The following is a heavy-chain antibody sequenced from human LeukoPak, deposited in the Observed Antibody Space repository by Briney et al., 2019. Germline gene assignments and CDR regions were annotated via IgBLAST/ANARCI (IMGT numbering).Heavy chain of an antibody. V-gene: IGHV4-39*07. Sequence: SETLSLTCTVSGDSISSSTYYWGWIRQPPGKGLEWIGSIYYSGSTYYNPSLKSRVTISVDTSKNQFSLKLSSVTAADTAVYYCARRRAFITMIVVRHAFDIWGQGTMVTVSS. CDR1: GDSISSSTYY. CDR2: IYYSGST. CDR3: ARRRAFITMIVVRHAFDI. J-gene: IGHJ3*02. D-gene: IGHD3-22*01.